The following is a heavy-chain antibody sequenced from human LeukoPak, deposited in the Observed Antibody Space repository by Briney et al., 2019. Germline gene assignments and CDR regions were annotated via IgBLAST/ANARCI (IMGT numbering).Heavy chain of an antibody. CDR1: GFTFGSYG. Sequence: GGSLRLSCAASGFTFGSYGMSWVRQAPGKGLEWVANIKQDGSEKYYVDSVKGRFTISRDNAKNSLYLQMNSLRAEDTAVYYCARDRTGTTPSYYSYYYMDVWGKGTTVTVSS. V-gene: IGHV3-7*01. CDR3: ARDRTGTTPSYYSYYYMDV. D-gene: IGHD1-7*01. CDR2: IKQDGSEK. J-gene: IGHJ6*03.